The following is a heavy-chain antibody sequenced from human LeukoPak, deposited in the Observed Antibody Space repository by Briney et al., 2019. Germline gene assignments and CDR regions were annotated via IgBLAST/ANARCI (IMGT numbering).Heavy chain of an antibody. V-gene: IGHV3-30*18. CDR2: ISYDGSNK. CDR3: AKDPTAMVREDYFDY. J-gene: IGHJ4*02. Sequence: GGSLRLSCAASGFTFSSYGMHWVRQAPGKGLEWVAVISYDGSNKYYADSVKGRFTISRDSSKNTLYLQMNSLRAEDTAVYYCAKDPTAMVREDYFDYWGQGTLVTVSS. D-gene: IGHD5-18*01. CDR1: GFTFSSYG.